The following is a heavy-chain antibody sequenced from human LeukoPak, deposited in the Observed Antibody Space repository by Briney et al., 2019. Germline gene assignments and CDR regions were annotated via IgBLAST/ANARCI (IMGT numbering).Heavy chain of an antibody. V-gene: IGHV3-23*01. CDR1: GFTFSSYA. J-gene: IGHJ4*02. CDR2: ISGSGGST. Sequence: PGGSLRLSCAASGFTFSSYAMSRVRQAPGKGLEWVSAISGSGGSTYYADSVKGRFTISRDNSKNTLYLQMNSLRAEDTAVYYCAKSKGSAYDWYYWGQGTLVTVSS. D-gene: IGHD5-12*01. CDR3: AKSKGSAYDWYY.